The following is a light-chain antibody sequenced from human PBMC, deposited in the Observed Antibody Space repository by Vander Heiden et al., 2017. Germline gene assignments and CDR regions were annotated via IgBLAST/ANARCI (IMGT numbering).Light chain of an antibody. J-gene: IGLJ2*01. V-gene: IGLV3-1*01. Sequence: SYELTQPPSVSVSQGQTARITCSGDRFGDKYACWYQQKPGQSPVLVIYQDSKRPTEIPERFSSSNSWNTATLTISATQAMDEADYYCQAWDSSTVVFGGGTKLTVL. CDR2: QDS. CDR3: QAWDSSTVV. CDR1: RFGDKY.